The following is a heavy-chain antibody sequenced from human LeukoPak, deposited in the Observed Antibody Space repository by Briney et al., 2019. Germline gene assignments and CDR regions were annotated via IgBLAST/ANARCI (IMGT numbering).Heavy chain of an antibody. V-gene: IGHV4-39*07. J-gene: IGHJ6*03. CDR3: ARVSTTVVTPDYYYYMDV. CDR2: IYYSGST. CDR1: GGSISSSSYY. D-gene: IGHD4-23*01. Sequence: PSETLSLTCTVSGGSISSSSYYWGWIRQPPGKGLEWIGSIYYSGSTYYNPSLKSRVNISVDTSKNQFSLKLSSVTAADTAVYYCARVSTTVVTPDYYYYMDVWGKGTTVTVSS.